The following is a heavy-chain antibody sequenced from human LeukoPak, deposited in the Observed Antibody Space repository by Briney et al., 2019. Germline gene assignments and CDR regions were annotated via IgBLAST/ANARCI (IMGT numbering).Heavy chain of an antibody. J-gene: IGHJ6*02. CDR2: ISGSGGST. V-gene: IGHV3-23*01. Sequence: GRSLRLSCAAAGFTFSSYAMSWVRQAPGEGLEWVSAISGSGGSTYYADSVKGRFTISRDNSKNTLYLQMNSLRAEDTAVYYCAKGDTIFGVVIPPYSYYGMDVWGQGTTVTVSS. CDR3: AKGDTIFGVVIPPYSYYGMDV. D-gene: IGHD3-3*01. CDR1: GFTFSSYA.